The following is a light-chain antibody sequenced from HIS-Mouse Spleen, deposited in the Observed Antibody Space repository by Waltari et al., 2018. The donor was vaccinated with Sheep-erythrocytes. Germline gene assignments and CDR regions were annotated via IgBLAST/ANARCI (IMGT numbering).Light chain of an antibody. CDR2: DVS. V-gene: IGLV2-11*02. CDR3: CSYAGSYTLV. CDR1: SSDVGGYNY. J-gene: IGLJ2*01. Sequence: QSALTQPRSASGSPGQSVTISCTGTSSDVGGYNYVSWYQQHPGKAPKLMIYDVSKLPSGVPDRFSGSKSGNTASLTISGLQAEDEADYYCCSYAGSYTLVFGGGTKLTVL.